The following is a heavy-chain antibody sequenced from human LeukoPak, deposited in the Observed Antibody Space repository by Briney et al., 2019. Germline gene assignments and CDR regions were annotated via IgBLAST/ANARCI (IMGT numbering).Heavy chain of an antibody. Sequence: GGSLRLSCAASGFSFSSYDMHWVRQATGKGLEWVSGISTGGDTYYPGSVKGRFTVSRENAKNSLYLQMNSLRAGDTAVYYCARGVSGNYDYFDYWGQGTLVTVPS. J-gene: IGHJ4*02. CDR3: ARGVSGNYDYFDY. CDR2: ISTGGDT. D-gene: IGHD1-7*01. V-gene: IGHV3-13*04. CDR1: GFSFSSYD.